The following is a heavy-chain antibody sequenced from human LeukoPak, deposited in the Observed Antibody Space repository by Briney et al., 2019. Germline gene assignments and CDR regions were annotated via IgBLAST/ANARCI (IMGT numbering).Heavy chain of an antibody. CDR3: ARDNAPDAFDI. CDR1: GGSISSYY. CDR2: INHSGST. J-gene: IGHJ3*02. V-gene: IGHV4-34*01. Sequence: SETLSLTCTVSGGSISSYYWSWIRQPPGKGLEWIGEINHSGSTNYNPSLKSRVTISVDTSKNQFSLKLSSVTAADTAVYYCARDNAPDAFDIWGQGTMVTVSS. D-gene: IGHD1-14*01.